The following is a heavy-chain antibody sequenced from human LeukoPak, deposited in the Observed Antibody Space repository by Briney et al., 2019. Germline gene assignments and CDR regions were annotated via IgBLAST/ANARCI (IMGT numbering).Heavy chain of an antibody. V-gene: IGHV3-23*01. Sequence: GGSLRLSCAVSGFPFDTNIMNWVRQAPGKGLEWVSGISASGGPFYADSVKGRFTISRDNSKNTLYLQMNSLRAEDTAVYYCAKDKGYYDSSGCFDYWGQGTLVTVSS. CDR1: GFPFDTNI. D-gene: IGHD3-22*01. CDR2: ISASGGP. CDR3: AKDKGYYDSSGCFDY. J-gene: IGHJ4*02.